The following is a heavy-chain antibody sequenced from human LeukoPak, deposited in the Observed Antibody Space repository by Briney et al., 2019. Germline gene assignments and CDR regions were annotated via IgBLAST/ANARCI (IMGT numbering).Heavy chain of an antibody. CDR3: ARLGPHGSGSYYFDY. Sequence: PSETLSLTCTVSGGSISSSSYYWGWIRQPPGKGLEWIGSIYYSGSTYYNPSLKSRVTISVDTSKNQFSLKLSSVTAADTAVYYCARLGPHGSGSYYFDYWGQGTLVTVSS. D-gene: IGHD3-10*01. J-gene: IGHJ4*02. V-gene: IGHV4-39*01. CDR1: GGSISSSSYY. CDR2: IYYSGST.